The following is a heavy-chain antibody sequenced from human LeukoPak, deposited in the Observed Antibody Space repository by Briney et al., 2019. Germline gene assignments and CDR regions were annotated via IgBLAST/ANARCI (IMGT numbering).Heavy chain of an antibody. J-gene: IGHJ3*02. V-gene: IGHV3-9*01. CDR2: ISWNSGSI. Sequence: GRSLRLSCAASGFTFDDYAMHWVRQAPGKGLEWVSGISWNSGSIGYADSVKGRFTISRDNAKNSLYLQMNSLRAEDTALYYCAKDTRRGYSYVGDAFDIWGQGTMVTVSS. D-gene: IGHD5-18*01. CDR3: AKDTRRGYSYVGDAFDI. CDR1: GFTFDDYA.